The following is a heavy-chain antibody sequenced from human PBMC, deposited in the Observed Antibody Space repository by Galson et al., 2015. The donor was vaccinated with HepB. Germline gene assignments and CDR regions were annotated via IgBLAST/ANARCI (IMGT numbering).Heavy chain of an antibody. V-gene: IGHV3-7*03. D-gene: IGHD6-19*01. J-gene: IGHJ4*02. CDR3: ARATRYSSGWYEDDY. CDR2: IKQDGSEK. Sequence: SLRLSCAASGFTFSSYAMSWVRQAPGKGLEWVANIKQDGSEKYYVDSVKGRFTISRDNAKNSLYLQMNSLRAEDTAVYYCARATRYSSGWYEDDYWGQGTLVTVSS. CDR1: GFTFSSYA.